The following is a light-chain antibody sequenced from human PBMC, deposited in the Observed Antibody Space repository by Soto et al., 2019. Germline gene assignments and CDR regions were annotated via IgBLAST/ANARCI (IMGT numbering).Light chain of an antibody. J-gene: IGKJ4*01. CDR2: WAS. Sequence: DIVMTQSPDSLAVSLGERATINCKSSQSVLYNSDNKNYLAWYQQKPGQPPKLLIYWASTRDSGVPDRFSGSGSGADFTVTISSLQAEDVAVYYCQQYYTTLTFGGGTKVEIK. CDR1: QSVLYNSDNKNY. V-gene: IGKV4-1*01. CDR3: QQYYTTLT.